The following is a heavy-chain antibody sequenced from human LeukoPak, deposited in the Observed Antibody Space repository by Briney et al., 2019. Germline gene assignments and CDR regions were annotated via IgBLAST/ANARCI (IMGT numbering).Heavy chain of an antibody. CDR2: IIPILGIA. J-gene: IGHJ4*02. Sequence: ASVKVSCKASGGTFSSYTISWVRQAPGRGLEWMGRIIPILGIANYAQKFQGRVTITADKSTSTAYMELSSLRSEGTAVYYCARGAWNYPYYFDYWGQGTLVTVSS. D-gene: IGHD1-7*01. CDR1: GGTFSSYT. CDR3: ARGAWNYPYYFDY. V-gene: IGHV1-69*02.